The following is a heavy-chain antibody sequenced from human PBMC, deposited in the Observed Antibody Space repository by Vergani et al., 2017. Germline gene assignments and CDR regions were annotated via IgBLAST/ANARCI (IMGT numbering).Heavy chain of an antibody. CDR1: GFTFSTYA. J-gene: IGHJ6*03. CDR2: IYYDGSKK. D-gene: IGHD2-21*01. Sequence: QVQLVESGGGVVQAGRSLRLSCTSSGFTFSTYAMHWVRQAPGKGLEWVAIIYYDGSKKYYADSVKGRFTISRDKSRNTLDLLMSSLSAEDTAIYYCVREGSYCGSTTCRNPSYVYYYHMDVWGEGTTVTVSS. CDR3: VREGSYCGSTTCRNPSYVYYYHMDV. V-gene: IGHV3-33*01.